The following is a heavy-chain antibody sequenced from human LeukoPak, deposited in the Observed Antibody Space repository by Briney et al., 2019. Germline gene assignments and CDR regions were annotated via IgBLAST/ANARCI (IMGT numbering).Heavy chain of an antibody. CDR3: ALPLRDGDFYFDY. J-gene: IGHJ4*02. Sequence: AGSLTLSCAASGFTFSNYWMHWVRQAPGKGLVWVSRINRDGRSTNYADSVKGRFTISRDNAKNTVFLQMNSLRAEDTAVYYCALPLRDGDFYFDYWGQGALAPVSS. CDR1: GFTFSNYW. V-gene: IGHV3-74*01. CDR2: INRDGRST. D-gene: IGHD4-17*01.